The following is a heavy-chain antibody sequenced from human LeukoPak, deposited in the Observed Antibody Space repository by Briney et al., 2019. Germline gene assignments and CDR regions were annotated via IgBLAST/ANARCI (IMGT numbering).Heavy chain of an antibody. CDR3: ARRPSHYGSGSYYRTYYMDV. CDR1: GFTFSSYG. Sequence: GSLRLSCAASGFTFSSYGMHWVRQAPGKGLEWIGEINHSGSTNYNPSLKSRVTISVDTSKNQFSLKLSSVTAADTAVYYCARRPSHYGSGSYYRTYYMDVWGKGTTVTVSS. D-gene: IGHD3-10*01. J-gene: IGHJ6*03. V-gene: IGHV4-34*01. CDR2: INHSGST.